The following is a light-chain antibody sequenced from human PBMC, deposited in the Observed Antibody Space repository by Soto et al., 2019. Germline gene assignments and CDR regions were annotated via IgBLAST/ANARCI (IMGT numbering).Light chain of an antibody. CDR3: SSYTSSGTRV. V-gene: IGLV2-14*01. J-gene: IGLJ1*01. CDR2: DVS. Sequence: QSALTQPASVSGSPGQSITISCTGTSSDVGGYNYVSWYQQYPGKAPKLMIYDVSNRPSGVSNRFSGSKSGNTASLTISGLQAEDEADYYCSSYTSSGTRVVGTGTKLTVL. CDR1: SSDVGGYNY.